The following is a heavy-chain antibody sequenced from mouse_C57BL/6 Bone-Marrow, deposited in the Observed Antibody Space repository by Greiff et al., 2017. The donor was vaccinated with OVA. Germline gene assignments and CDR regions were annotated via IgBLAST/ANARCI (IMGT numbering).Heavy chain of an antibody. J-gene: IGHJ1*03. D-gene: IGHD2-12*01. V-gene: IGHV1-50*01. CDR3: TTLDSWYVGV. Sequence: VQLLESGAELVRPGASVKLSCKASGFTFTNYLMQWVKQRPEQGLEWIGGIDPSDSDTNYNQKFKGKATWTADTSSNTAYLQLSSLTSEYSAVYYCTTLDSWYVGVWGTGTTVTVAS. CDR1: GFTFTNYL. CDR2: IDPSDSDT.